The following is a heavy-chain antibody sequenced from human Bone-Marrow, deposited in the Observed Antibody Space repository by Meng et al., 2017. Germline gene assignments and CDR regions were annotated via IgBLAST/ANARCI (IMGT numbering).Heavy chain of an antibody. V-gene: IGHV7-4-1*02. J-gene: IGHJ4*02. CDR1: GYNFPDYD. CDR3: ARDARGLLKDY. Sequence: QVQLVQSGVEVKKPGASVKVSCKPSGYNFPDYDIPWVRRAPGQGLEWMGRINTNTGNPTYAQGFTGRFVFSLDTSVSTAYLQISSLKAEDTAVYYCARDARGLLKDYWGQGTLVTVSS. CDR2: INTNTGNP. D-gene: IGHD2/OR15-2a*01.